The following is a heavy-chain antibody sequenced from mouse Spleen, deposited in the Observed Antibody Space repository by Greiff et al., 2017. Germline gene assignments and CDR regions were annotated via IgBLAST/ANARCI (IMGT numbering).Heavy chain of an antibody. Sequence: VQLQQPGAELVKPGASVTLSCKASGYTFTSYWMHWVKQRPGRGLEWIGRIDPNSGGTKYNEKFKSKATLTVDKPSSPAYMQLSSLTSEDSAVYYCAKERTYYGSRGYWYFDVWGAGTTVTVSS. J-gene: IGHJ1*01. CDR3: AKERTYYGSRGYWYFDV. CDR2: IDPNSGGT. CDR1: GYTFTSYW. V-gene: IGHV1-72*01. D-gene: IGHD1-1*01.